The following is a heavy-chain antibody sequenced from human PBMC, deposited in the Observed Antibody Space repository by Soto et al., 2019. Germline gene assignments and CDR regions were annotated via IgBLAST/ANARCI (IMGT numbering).Heavy chain of an antibody. Sequence: GGSLRLSCAASGFTFSSYGMHWVRQAPGKGLEWVAVISYDGSNKYYADSVKGRFTISRDNSKNTLYLQMNSLRAEDTAVYYCAKGEGSFDYWGQGTLVTVSS. J-gene: IGHJ4*02. CDR3: AKGEGSFDY. CDR2: ISYDGSNK. D-gene: IGHD3-10*01. CDR1: GFTFSSYG. V-gene: IGHV3-30*18.